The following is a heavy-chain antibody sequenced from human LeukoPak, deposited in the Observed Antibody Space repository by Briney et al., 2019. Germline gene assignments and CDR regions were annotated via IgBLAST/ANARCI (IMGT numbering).Heavy chain of an antibody. CDR1: GGSTSSGNW. D-gene: IGHD3-22*01. J-gene: IGHJ4*02. CDR2: IYHSGST. CDR3: TRAPDSSGYTKY. V-gene: IGHV4-4*02. Sequence: SETLSLTCTVSGGSTSSGNWWSWVRQPPGKGLEWIGEIYHSGSTHYNPSLKSRVTISVDKSKNQFSLKLSSVTAADTAVYYCTRAPDSSGYTKYWGQGTLVTVSS.